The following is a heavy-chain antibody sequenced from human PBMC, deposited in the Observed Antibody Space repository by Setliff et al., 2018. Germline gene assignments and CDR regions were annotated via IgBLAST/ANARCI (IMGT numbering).Heavy chain of an antibody. CDR2: IYHSGST. CDR1: GGSFSTYY. J-gene: IGHJ4*02. V-gene: IGHV4-34*01. D-gene: IGHD3-10*01. Sequence: PSETLSLTCAVYGGSFSTYYWIWIRQPPGKGLEWIGYIYHSGSTYYNPSLKSRVTISVDRSKNQFSLKLSSVTAADTALYYCARGGGYGSGGSFHNAPFDYWGQGMLVTVSS. CDR3: ARGGGYGSGGSFHNAPFDY.